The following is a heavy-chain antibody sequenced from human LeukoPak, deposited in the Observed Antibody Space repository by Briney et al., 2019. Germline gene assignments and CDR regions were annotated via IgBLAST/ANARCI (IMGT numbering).Heavy chain of an antibody. V-gene: IGHV3-21*01. Sequence: GGSLRLSCAASGFTFSSYSMNWVRQAPGKGLEGVSSISSSSSYIYYADSVKGRFTISRDNAKNSLYLQMNSLRAEDTAVYYCASIPYDYVWGSYRYPNDAFDIWGQGTMVTVSS. CDR2: ISSSSSYI. J-gene: IGHJ3*02. CDR1: GFTFSSYS. D-gene: IGHD3-16*02. CDR3: ASIPYDYVWGSYRYPNDAFDI.